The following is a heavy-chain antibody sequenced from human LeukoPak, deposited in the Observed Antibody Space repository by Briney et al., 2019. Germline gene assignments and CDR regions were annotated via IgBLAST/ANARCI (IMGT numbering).Heavy chain of an antibody. CDR2: ISDSGST. CDR1: VGSISNYY. D-gene: IGHD2-15*01. V-gene: IGHV4-59*01. Sequence: SETLSLTCTVSVGSISNYYRSWIRQPPGKGLEWVGFISDSGSTNYNPSLKSRVTLSADTSEKQVSLKLSSVTTADTAVYYCARHYCSDAKCYYLDYWGQGTLVSVSS. J-gene: IGHJ4*02. CDR3: ARHYCSDAKCYYLDY.